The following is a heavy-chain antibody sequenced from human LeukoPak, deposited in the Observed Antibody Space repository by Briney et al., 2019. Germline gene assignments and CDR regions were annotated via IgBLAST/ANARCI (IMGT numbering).Heavy chain of an antibody. CDR3: ATSESQTKFDY. J-gene: IGHJ4*02. CDR1: GYSFTNYW. CDR2: FFPGDSVI. D-gene: IGHD1/OR15-1a*01. Sequence: GESLKISCKGSGYSFTNYWIGWVRQMPGKGLEWMGIFFPGDSVIRYSPSFQGQVTISADKSISTAYLQWSSLKASDTAMYYCATSESQTKFDYWGQGTLVTVSS. V-gene: IGHV5-51*01.